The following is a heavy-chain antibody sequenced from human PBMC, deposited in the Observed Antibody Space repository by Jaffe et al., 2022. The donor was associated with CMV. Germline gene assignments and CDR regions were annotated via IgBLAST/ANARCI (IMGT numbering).Heavy chain of an antibody. CDR2: IKSNTYGGTA. CDR3: TSTTEWVY. D-gene: IGHD4-4*01. Sequence: EVQLVESGGGLVKPGGSLRLSCVASGITFSDAWMSWIRQAPGKGLEWVGRIKSNTYGGTADYAPPVKGRFTISRDDSKNTLFLQMDSLKTEDTAVYYCTSTTEWVYWGQGALVTVSS. CDR1: GITFSDAW. V-gene: IGHV3-15*01. J-gene: IGHJ4*02.